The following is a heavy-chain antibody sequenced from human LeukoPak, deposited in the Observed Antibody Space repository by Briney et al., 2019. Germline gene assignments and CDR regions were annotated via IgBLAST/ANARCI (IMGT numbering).Heavy chain of an antibody. J-gene: IGHJ3*02. CDR1: GFTFSSYS. Sequence: GGSLRLSYAASGFTFSSYSMNWVRQAPGKGLEWVSSISSSSSYIYYADSVKGRFTISRDNAKNSLYLQMNSLRAEDTAVYYCVRGTMIVVVINPNDAFDIWGQGTMVTVSS. V-gene: IGHV3-21*01. CDR3: VRGTMIVVVINPNDAFDI. D-gene: IGHD3-22*01. CDR2: ISSSSSYI.